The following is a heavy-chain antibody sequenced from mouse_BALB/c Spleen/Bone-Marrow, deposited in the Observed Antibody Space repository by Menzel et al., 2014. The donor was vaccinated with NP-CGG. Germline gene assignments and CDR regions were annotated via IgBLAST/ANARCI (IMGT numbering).Heavy chain of an antibody. CDR2: INPGSVYT. CDR3: ARGDY. V-gene: IGHV1-4*01. Sequence: VQLQQSGAELARPGASVKMSCKASGYTFDRYTMHWVKQRPGQGLEWIGYINPGSVYTNYSQKFKDKATLTADKSSTTAYMQLSSLTSEDSAVYYCARGDYWGQGTTLTVSS. J-gene: IGHJ2*01. CDR1: GYTFDRYT.